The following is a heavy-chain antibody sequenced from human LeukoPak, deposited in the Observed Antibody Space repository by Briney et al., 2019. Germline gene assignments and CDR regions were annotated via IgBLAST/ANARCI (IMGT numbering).Heavy chain of an antibody. CDR2: ISSSSSYI. V-gene: IGHV3-21*01. J-gene: IGHJ2*01. CDR3: ARHYCSNGLCRYFDL. Sequence: GGSLRLSCAASGFTFSSYSMNWVRQAPGKGLEWVSSISSSSSYIYYADSVKGRFTISRDNAKNSLYLQMNSLRAEDTAVYYCARHYCSNGLCRYFDLWGRGTLVTVSS. CDR1: GFTFSSYS. D-gene: IGHD2-8*01.